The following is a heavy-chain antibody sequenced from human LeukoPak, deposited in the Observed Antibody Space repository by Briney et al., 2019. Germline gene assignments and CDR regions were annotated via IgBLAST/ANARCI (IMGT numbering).Heavy chain of an antibody. V-gene: IGHV3-23*01. D-gene: IGHD6-19*01. CDR1: GFTFSSYA. CDR3: AKPLRGWYDFDY. J-gene: IGHJ4*02. Sequence: TGGSLRLSCAPSGFTFSSYAMSWVRQAPGKGLEWVSAINSGGAGTHYADSVKGRFTISRDNPKNTVYLQMNSLRAEDTAVYYCAKPLRGWYDFDYWGQGTLVTVSS. CDR2: INSGGAGT.